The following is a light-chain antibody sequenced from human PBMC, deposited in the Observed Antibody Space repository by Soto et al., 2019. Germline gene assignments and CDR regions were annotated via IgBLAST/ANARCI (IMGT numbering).Light chain of an antibody. CDR3: QQYSTFPRT. Sequence: DIQMTQSPSTLSASVGDRVTITCRASQSISNWLAWYQQKPGKAPKLLIYDASSLESGVPSRFSGIGSGTEFTLTISSLQPDDSATFYCQQYSTFPRTFGQGTKVDIK. CDR1: QSISNW. V-gene: IGKV1-5*01. CDR2: DAS. J-gene: IGKJ1*01.